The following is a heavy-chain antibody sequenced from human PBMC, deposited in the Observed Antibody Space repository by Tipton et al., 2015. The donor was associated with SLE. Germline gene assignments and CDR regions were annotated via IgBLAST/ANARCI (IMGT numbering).Heavy chain of an antibody. V-gene: IGHV3-21*01. CDR1: GFTFSSYS. CDR3: ARVRTHYDSSSDS. J-gene: IGHJ4*02. CDR2: ISSSSSYI. D-gene: IGHD3-22*01. Sequence: SLRLSCAASGFTFSSYSMNWVRQAPGKGLEWVSSISSSSSYIYYADSVKGRFTISRDNAKNSLYLQMNSLRAEDTAVYYCARVRTHYDSSSDSWGQGPLVPVPS.